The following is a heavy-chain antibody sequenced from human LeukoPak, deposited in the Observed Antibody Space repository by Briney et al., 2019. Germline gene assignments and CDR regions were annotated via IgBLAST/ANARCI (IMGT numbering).Heavy chain of an antibody. CDR3: ARDWYSSGYNLGGWFDP. J-gene: IGHJ5*02. Sequence: SETLSLTCTVSGGSISSYYWSWIRRPAGKGLEWIGRIYTSGSTNYNPSLKSRVTMSVDTSKNQFSLKLSSVTAADTAVYYCARDWYSSGYNLGGWFDPWGQGTLVTVSS. CDR1: GGSISSYY. CDR2: IYTSGST. D-gene: IGHD6-19*01. V-gene: IGHV4-4*07.